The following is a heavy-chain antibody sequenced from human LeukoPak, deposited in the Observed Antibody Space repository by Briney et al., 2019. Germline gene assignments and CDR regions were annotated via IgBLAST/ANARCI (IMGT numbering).Heavy chain of an antibody. CDR1: AGTFSSYA. Sequence: SVKVSCKASAGTFSSYAISWVRQAPGQGLEWMGGIIPIFGTANYAQKFQGRVTITTDESTSTAYMELSSLRSEDTAVYYCARTDYGPLGTIRSRGFDCWGQGTLVTVSS. J-gene: IGHJ4*02. V-gene: IGHV1-69*05. D-gene: IGHD7-27*01. CDR3: ARTDYGPLGTIRSRGFDC. CDR2: IIPIFGTA.